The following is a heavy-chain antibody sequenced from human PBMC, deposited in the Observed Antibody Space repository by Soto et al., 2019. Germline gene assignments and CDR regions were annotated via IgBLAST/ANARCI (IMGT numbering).Heavy chain of an antibody. CDR2: IDPSDSYT. J-gene: IGHJ4*02. D-gene: IGHD2-8*01. CDR3: DRLPFYEWTPSPFDY. Sequence: GESLKISCKGSGYSFTSYWISWVRQMPGKGLEWMGRIDPSDSYTNYSPSFQGHVTISADKSISTAYLQWSSLKASDTAMYYCDRLPFYEWTPSPFDYWGQGTLVTVSS. V-gene: IGHV5-10-1*01. CDR1: GYSFTSYW.